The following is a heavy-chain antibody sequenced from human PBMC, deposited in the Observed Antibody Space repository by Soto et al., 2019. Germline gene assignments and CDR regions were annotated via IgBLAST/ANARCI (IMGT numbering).Heavy chain of an antibody. CDR2: LYFYGSA. D-gene: IGHD7-27*01. CDR1: GFTLSNNR. V-gene: IGHV3-53*02. CDR3: ARVGTSESFFDY. J-gene: IGHJ4*02. Sequence: EVRLVETGGGLIQPGGSLRLSCVVSGFTLSNNRMTWVRQVPGQGLEWVSDLYFYGSANYADSVRGRFTISKDDSKNTLYLQMNNLRAGDTAVYYCARVGTSESFFDYWGQGTLVTVSP.